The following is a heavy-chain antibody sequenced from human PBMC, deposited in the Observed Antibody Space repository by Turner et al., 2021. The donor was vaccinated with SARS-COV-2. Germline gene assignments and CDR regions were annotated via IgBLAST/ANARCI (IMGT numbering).Heavy chain of an antibody. Sequence: QVQLVQSGAEVKKPGASVKVSCKASGYTFTSYAINWVRQAAGQGLEWMGWINPNSGNTGYAQNFQGRVTMTRNTAISTAYRELSSLRSEDTAVYYCARAPHLTVWFDPWGQGTLVTVSS. CDR3: ARAPHLTVWFDP. J-gene: IGHJ5*02. CDR1: GYTFTSYA. CDR2: INPNSGNT. V-gene: IGHV1-8*01. D-gene: IGHD3-9*01.